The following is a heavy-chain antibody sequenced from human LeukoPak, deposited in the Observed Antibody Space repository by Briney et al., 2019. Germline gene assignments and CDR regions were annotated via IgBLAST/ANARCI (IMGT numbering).Heavy chain of an antibody. CDR2: IYYSGST. CDR3: ARHPLGMATKFDY. CDR1: VGSFSGYY. Sequence: SEPLSLTCAVYVGSFSGYYWSWIRQPPGKGLEWIGYIYYSGSTNYNPSLKSRVPISVDTSNNQFSLKLSSVTAADTAVYYCARHPLGMATKFDYWGQGTLVTVSS. J-gene: IGHJ4*02. V-gene: IGHV4-59*01. D-gene: IGHD5-24*01.